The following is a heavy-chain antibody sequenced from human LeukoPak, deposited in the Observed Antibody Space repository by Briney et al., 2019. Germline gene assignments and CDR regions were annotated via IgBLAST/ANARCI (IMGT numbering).Heavy chain of an antibody. Sequence: SETLSLTCTVSGGSVTSGNYYWHWIRQPAGKGLEWIGRIYTNGGASYNPSLKSRVTISIDASKNQFSLTLSSVTAADTAVYYCAREPPGYWGQGILVTVSS. J-gene: IGHJ4*02. CDR3: AREPPGY. V-gene: IGHV4-61*02. CDR2: IYTNGGA. CDR1: GGSVTSGNYY.